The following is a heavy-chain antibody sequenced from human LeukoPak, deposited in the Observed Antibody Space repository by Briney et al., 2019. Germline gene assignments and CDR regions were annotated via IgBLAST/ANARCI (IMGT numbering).Heavy chain of an antibody. J-gene: IGHJ4*02. D-gene: IGHD3-22*01. Sequence: PGGSLRLSCAASGFTFSSYAMHWVRQAPGKGLEWVAVISYDGSNKYYADSVKGRFTISRDNSKNTLYLQMNSLRAEDTAVYYCARDQTIGLVITHLFDYWGQGTLVTVSS. CDR2: ISYDGSNK. V-gene: IGHV3-30*01. CDR1: GFTFSSYA. CDR3: ARDQTIGLVITHLFDY.